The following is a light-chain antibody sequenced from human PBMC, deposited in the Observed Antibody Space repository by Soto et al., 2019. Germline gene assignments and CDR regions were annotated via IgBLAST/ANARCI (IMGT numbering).Light chain of an antibody. CDR3: QQYGSSPPLT. Sequence: EIVMTQSPATLSVSPGERATLSCRASQSVSSNLAWYQQKPGQAPRLLISGASTRATGIPARFSGSGSGTEFTLTISSLQSEDFAVYYCQQYGSSPPLTFGQGTKVEIK. CDR2: GAS. V-gene: IGKV3-15*01. CDR1: QSVSSN. J-gene: IGKJ1*01.